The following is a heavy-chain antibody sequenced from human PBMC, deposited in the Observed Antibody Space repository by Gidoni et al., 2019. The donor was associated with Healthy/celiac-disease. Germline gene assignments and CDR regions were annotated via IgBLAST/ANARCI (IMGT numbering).Heavy chain of an antibody. CDR1: GGSISSSSYY. J-gene: IGHJ6*02. CDR2: IYYSGST. V-gene: IGHV4-39*01. Sequence: QLQLQESGPGLVKPSETLSLTCTVSGGSISSSSYYWGWIRQPPGKGLEWIGSIYYSGSTYYNPSLKSRVTISVDTSKNQFSLKLSSVTAADTAVYYCARHSDSSGYYYRYYYYGMDIWGQGTTVTVSS. CDR3: ARHSDSSGYYYRYYYYGMDI. D-gene: IGHD3-22*01.